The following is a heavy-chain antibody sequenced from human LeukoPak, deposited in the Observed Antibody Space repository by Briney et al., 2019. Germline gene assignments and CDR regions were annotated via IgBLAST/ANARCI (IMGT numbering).Heavy chain of an antibody. J-gene: IGHJ3*02. CDR2: ISTGGGNT. V-gene: IGHV3-23*01. CDR3: ASRRTVTSTDPHTFDI. CDR1: GFTFSSYT. Sequence: GGSLRLSCTASGFTFSSYTMSWVRQAPGKGLKWVSTISTGGGNTYYADSVQGRFTVSRDDSKNTLYLQMNSLRAEDTAVYYCASRRTVTSTDPHTFDIWGQGTMVTVSS. D-gene: IGHD4-17*01.